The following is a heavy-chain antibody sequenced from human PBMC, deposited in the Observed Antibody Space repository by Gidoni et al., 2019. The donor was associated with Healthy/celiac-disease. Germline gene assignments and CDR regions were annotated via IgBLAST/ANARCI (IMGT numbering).Heavy chain of an antibody. V-gene: IGHV6-1*01. CDR1: GDSVPRNSAA. CDR3: ARGRGDSSGYYYAGVWYFDL. J-gene: IGHJ2*01. Sequence: QVQLQQSGPGLVKPSQTLSLTCAISGDSVPRNSAAWHWIRQSPSRGLEWLGRTYYRSKWYNDYAVSVKSRITINPDTSKNQFSLQLNSVTPEDTAVYYCARGRGDSSGYYYAGVWYFDLWGRGTLVTVSS. CDR2: TYYRSKWYN. D-gene: IGHD3-22*01.